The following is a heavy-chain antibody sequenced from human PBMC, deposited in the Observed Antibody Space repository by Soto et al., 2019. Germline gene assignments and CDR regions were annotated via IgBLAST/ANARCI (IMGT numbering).Heavy chain of an antibody. Sequence: QITLKESGPTVVKPTQTLTLTCTFSGFSLNTASGVGVGWTRQPPGKALEWLALVYWDDDKPYSPTLKSSRTITKATSKNQVVLTMTIMDPVDTASYYRARAQWFGAPLDYWGQGTLVTVSS. D-gene: IGHD3-10*01. V-gene: IGHV2-5*02. CDR1: GFSLNTASGVG. CDR3: ARAQWFGAPLDY. CDR2: VYWDDDK. J-gene: IGHJ4*02.